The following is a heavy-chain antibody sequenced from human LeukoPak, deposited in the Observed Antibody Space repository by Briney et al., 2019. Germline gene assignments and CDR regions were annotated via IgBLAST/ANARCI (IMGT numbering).Heavy chain of an antibody. CDR3: AKASVGNCSGAFWYHFDS. Sequence: GGSLRLSCEASGFTFSTYAMSWVRQTPGKGLQGVAAISGDNPGTYHASSVRGRFTISRDNSKNTVHLQMNALRAEDAAIYYCAKASVGNCSGAFWYHFDSWGQGTLVTVSS. V-gene: IGHV3-23*01. D-gene: IGHD2-15*01. J-gene: IGHJ4*02. CDR2: ISGDNPGT. CDR1: GFTFSTYA.